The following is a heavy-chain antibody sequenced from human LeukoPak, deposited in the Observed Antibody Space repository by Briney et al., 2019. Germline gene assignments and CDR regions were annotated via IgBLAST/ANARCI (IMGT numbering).Heavy chain of an antibody. CDR3: AQEDTVRDDAFDI. D-gene: IGHD4-11*01. J-gene: IGHJ3*02. V-gene: IGHV4-39*07. CDR2: INHSGST. CDR1: GGSISSSSYY. Sequence: SETLSLTCTVSGGSISSSSYYWGWIRQPPGKGLEWIGEINHSGSTNYNPSLKSRVTISVDTSKNQFSLKLSSVTAADTAVYYCAQEDTVRDDAFDIWGQGTMVTVSS.